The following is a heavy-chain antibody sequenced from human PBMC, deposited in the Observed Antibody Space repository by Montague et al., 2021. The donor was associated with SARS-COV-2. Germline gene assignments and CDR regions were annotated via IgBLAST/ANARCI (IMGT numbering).Heavy chain of an antibody. V-gene: IGHV2-5*01. Sequence: PALVKPTQTLTLTCTFSGFSLISDGVGVGWIRQPPGKALEWLALIFWNDDKLYNSSLKNRLTVTKDTSKNPVVLTMTNMDPLDTGTYYCAHSLLCYSLADFDSWGQGTLVTVAS. CDR2: IFWNDDK. J-gene: IGHJ4*02. D-gene: IGHD2-15*01. CDR1: GFSLISDGVG. CDR3: AHSLLCYSLADFDS.